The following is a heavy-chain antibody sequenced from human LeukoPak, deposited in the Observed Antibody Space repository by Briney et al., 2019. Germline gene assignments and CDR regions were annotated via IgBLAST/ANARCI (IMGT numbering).Heavy chain of an antibody. Sequence: GASVKVSCKASGYTFTDHHMHWVRQAPGQGLEWMGWIHPTSGDTKYAQKVQGRVTMTRDTSISTAYMQVSRLISDDTAVYYCARGTFDPWGQGTLVTVSS. CDR2: IHPTSGDT. J-gene: IGHJ5*02. CDR1: GYTFTDHH. CDR3: ARGTFDP. V-gene: IGHV1-2*02.